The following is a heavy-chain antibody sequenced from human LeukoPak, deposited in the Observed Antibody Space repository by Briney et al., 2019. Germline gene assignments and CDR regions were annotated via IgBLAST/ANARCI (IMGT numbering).Heavy chain of an antibody. CDR2: INPSGASA. CDR3: ARGHGSGSTNWSDP. D-gene: IGHD3-10*01. V-gene: IGHV1-46*01. J-gene: IGHJ5*02. CDR1: GYTFTSYS. Sequence: ASVKVSCKASGYTFTSYSIHWVRQAPGQGLEWMGIINPSGASAMYAQKFQGRVTMTRDMSTATVYLDLSSLRFDDTAVYYCARGHGSGSTNWSDPWGQGTLVTVSS.